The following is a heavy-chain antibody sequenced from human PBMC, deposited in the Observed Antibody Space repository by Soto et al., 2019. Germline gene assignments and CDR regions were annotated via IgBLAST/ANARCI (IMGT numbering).Heavy chain of an antibody. CDR3: ARYCSGGSCYSGSIDY. CDR1: GGSISSYY. V-gene: IGHV4-59*01. D-gene: IGHD2-15*01. J-gene: IGHJ4*02. Sequence: PSETPSLTCTVSGGSISSYYWSWIRQPPGKGLEWIGYIYYSGSTNYNPSLKSRVTISVDTSKNQFSLKLSSVTAADTAVYYGARYCSGGSCYSGSIDYWGQGTLVTVSS. CDR2: IYYSGST.